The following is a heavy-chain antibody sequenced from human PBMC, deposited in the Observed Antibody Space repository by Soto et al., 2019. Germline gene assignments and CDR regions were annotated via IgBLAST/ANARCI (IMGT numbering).Heavy chain of an antibody. CDR3: ARQSRDTAMVERGYYFDY. J-gene: IGHJ4*02. CDR2: IYYSGST. V-gene: IGHV4-39*01. Sequence: SETLSLTCTVSGGSISSSSYYWGWIRQPPGKGLEWIGSIYYSGSTYYNPSLKSRVTISVDTSKNQFSLKRSSVTAADTAVYYCARQSRDTAMVERGYYFDYWGQGTLVTVSS. CDR1: GGSISSSSYY. D-gene: IGHD5-18*01.